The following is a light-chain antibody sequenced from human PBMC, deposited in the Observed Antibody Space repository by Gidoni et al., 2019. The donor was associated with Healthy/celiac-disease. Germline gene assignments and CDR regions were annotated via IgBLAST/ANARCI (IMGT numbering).Light chain of an antibody. Sequence: DIQMPQSPSSLSASVGDRVTITCRASQSISRYLNWYQQKPGKAPKLLIDAASSWQSGVPSRFSGSGSGTDFTLTISSLQPEDFATYYWQQSYSTRLTFGQGTKVEIK. CDR1: QSISRY. CDR3: QQSYSTRLT. V-gene: IGKV1-39*01. CDR2: AAS. J-gene: IGKJ1*01.